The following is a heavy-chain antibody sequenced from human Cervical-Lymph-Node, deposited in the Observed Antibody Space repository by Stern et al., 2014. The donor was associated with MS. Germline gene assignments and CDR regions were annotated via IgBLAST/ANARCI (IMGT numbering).Heavy chain of an antibody. V-gene: IGHV5-51*01. CDR2: IYPGDSDT. J-gene: IGHJ4*02. Sequence: EVQLEESGAEVKKAGDSLQISCKGSGYIFTTYWVVWVRQMPGRGLEWMGIIYPGDSDTRYSPAFQGQVTISADNSVNTAYLQWSSLKTSDTAIYYCARFRGLGVTEFDFWGQGTLVTVSS. D-gene: IGHD2-21*02. CDR3: ARFRGLGVTEFDF. CDR1: GYIFTTYW.